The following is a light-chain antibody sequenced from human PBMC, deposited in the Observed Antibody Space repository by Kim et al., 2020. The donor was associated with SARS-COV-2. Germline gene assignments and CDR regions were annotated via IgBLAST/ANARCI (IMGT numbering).Light chain of an antibody. Sequence: ASVGDTVTITCQASQSINTWLAWYQQKPGKAPKLLIYDAFSLQSGVPSRFSGSGSGTEFTLTISSLQPDDFATYYCQQYNSYSWTFGQGTKVDIK. CDR1: QSINTW. CDR2: DAF. CDR3: QQYNSYSWT. J-gene: IGKJ1*01. V-gene: IGKV1-5*01.